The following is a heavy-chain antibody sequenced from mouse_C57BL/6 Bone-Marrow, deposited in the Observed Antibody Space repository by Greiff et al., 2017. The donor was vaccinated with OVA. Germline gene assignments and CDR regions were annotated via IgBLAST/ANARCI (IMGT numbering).Heavy chain of an antibody. CDR2: ISSGGSYT. V-gene: IGHV5-6*02. Sequence: DVKLVESGGDLVKPGGSLKLSCAASGFTFSSYGMSWVRQTPDKRLEWVATISSGGSYTYYPDSVKGRFTISRDNAKNTLYLQMSSLKSEDTAMYYCARRRGQRYWGQGTLVTVSA. CDR1: GFTFSSYG. J-gene: IGHJ3*01. CDR3: ARRRGQRY. D-gene: IGHD3-3*01.